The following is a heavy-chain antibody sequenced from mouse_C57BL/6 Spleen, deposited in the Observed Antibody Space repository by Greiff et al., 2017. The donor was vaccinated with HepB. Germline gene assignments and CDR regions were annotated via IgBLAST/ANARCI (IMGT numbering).Heavy chain of an antibody. D-gene: IGHD1-1*01. CDR2: IYPRSGNT. J-gene: IGHJ2*01. CDR3: ARHYYGSSYDY. V-gene: IGHV1-81*01. Sequence: QVQLQQSGAELARPGASVKLSCKASGYTFTSYGISWVKQRTGQGLEWIGEIYPRSGNTYYNEKFKGKTTLTADKSSSTAYMELRSLTSEDSAVYFCARHYYGSSYDYWGQGTTLTVSS. CDR1: GYTFTSYG.